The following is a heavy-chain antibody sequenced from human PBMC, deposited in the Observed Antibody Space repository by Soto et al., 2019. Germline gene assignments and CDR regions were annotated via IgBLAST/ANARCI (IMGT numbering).Heavy chain of an antibody. CDR2: ISGSGGST. D-gene: IGHD2-2*01. CDR3: AKDRRDIVVVPAAAIDY. V-gene: IGHV3-23*01. CDR1: GFTFSSYA. Sequence: GGSLSLSCAASGFTFSSYAMSWVRQAPGKGLEWVSAISGSGGSTYYADSVKGRFTIPRDNSKNTLYRQMNSLRAEDTAVYYCAKDRRDIVVVPAAAIDYWGQGTLVTVSS. J-gene: IGHJ4*02.